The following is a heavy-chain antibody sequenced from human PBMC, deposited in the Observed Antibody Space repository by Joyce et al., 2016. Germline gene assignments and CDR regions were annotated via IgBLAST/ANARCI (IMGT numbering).Heavy chain of an antibody. CDR3: ARARTVVVAYTLRDGFDL. Sequence: EMQLEESGGSLVHPGGSLRLSCRVYYVISNIYVMAWVRQAPGKGRECVSSIGASCGGTYYGDSVKGRFNVSRDNSKNIMDLQMTSLRIEDTATYYCARARTVVVAYTLRDGFDLWGQGTMVTVSS. D-gene: IGHD2-15*01. V-gene: IGHV3-23*04. CDR1: YVISNIYV. J-gene: IGHJ3*01. CDR2: IGASCGGT.